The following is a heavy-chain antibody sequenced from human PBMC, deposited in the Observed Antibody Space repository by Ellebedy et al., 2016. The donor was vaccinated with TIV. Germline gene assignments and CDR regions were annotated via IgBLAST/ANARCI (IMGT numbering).Heavy chain of an antibody. D-gene: IGHD1/OR15-1a*01. J-gene: IGHJ6*02. CDR3: ARQDYNWNRDGMDV. Sequence: GESLKISCQGSGYSFTTYWIGWVRQMPGRGLEWMGSIFPADSDTRYSPSFQGQVTISADKSNNTAYLHWSSLKASDTAIYYCARQDYNWNRDGMDVWGQGTTVAVS. V-gene: IGHV5-51*01. CDR2: IFPADSDT. CDR1: GYSFTTYW.